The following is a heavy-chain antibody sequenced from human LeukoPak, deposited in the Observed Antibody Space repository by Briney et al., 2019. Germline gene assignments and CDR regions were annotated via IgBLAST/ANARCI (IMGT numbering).Heavy chain of an antibody. CDR2: IVPLFGTA. V-gene: IGHV1-69*06. J-gene: IGHJ3*02. CDR3: ASPYDYGDHYLDALHI. D-gene: IGHD4-17*01. CDR1: GDTFSSFA. Sequence: SVKVSCKASGDTFSSFAVSWVRQAPGQGLEWMGRIVPLFGTADYAQRYQGRVTISADNSLNTAYLELSSLTSEDTAVYYCASPYDYGDHYLDALHIWGQGTIVTVSS.